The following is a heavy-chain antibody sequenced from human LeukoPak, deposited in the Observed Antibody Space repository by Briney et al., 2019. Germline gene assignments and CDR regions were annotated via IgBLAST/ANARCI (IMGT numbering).Heavy chain of an antibody. J-gene: IGHJ4*02. Sequence: GGSLRLSCAASGFTFSSYGMNWVRQAPGKGLEWVSSISSSSSYIYYAHSVKGRFTISRANAKNSLYLQMNSLRAEDTAVYYCARELRTVAAGNSGGFDYWGQGTLVTVSS. D-gene: IGHD2-15*01. V-gene: IGHV3-21*01. CDR1: GFTFSSYG. CDR3: ARELRTVAAGNSGGFDY. CDR2: ISSSSSYI.